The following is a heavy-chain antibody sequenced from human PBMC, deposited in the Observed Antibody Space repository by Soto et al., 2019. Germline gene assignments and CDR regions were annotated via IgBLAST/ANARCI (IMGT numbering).Heavy chain of an antibody. Sequence: EVQLVESGGNLAQPGGSLRLSCAASGFTFSTYPMHWVRQGPGTGLEYVAGISGNGGSTHYANSVKGRFTISRDNSKSTLYLQMGNLRAEDMAVYYCARDYCPGGVCYTIFDYWVQGTLVTVSS. V-gene: IGHV3-64*01. D-gene: IGHD2-8*02. CDR2: ISGNGGST. CDR1: GFTFSTYP. J-gene: IGHJ4*02. CDR3: ARDYCPGGVCYTIFDY.